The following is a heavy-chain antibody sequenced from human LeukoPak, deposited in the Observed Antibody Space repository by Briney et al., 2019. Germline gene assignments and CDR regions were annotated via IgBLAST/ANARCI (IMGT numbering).Heavy chain of an antibody. D-gene: IGHD1-26*01. Sequence: SETLSLTCTVSGDSISSYYWSWIRQPAGKGLEWIGRIYTSGSPNYNPSLKNRVTISVDTSKNQFSLNLKSVTAADTAVYYCARVGARDTFDIWGQGTMVTVSS. V-gene: IGHV4-4*07. CDR1: GDSISSYY. CDR3: ARVGARDTFDI. CDR2: IYTSGSP. J-gene: IGHJ3*02.